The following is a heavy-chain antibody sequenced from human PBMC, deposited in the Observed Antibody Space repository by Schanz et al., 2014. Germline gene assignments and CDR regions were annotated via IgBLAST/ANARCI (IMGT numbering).Heavy chain of an antibody. J-gene: IGHJ4*02. CDR3: ARDGEAAAGCDY. V-gene: IGHV1-18*01. D-gene: IGHD6-13*01. CDR1: GYIFGSHG. Sequence: QVQLVQSGSEVRKPGASVKVSCKASGYIFGSHGMTWVRQAPGQGLEWMGWISVYHGHTNYAEKVHGRVTMTTDTSTSTVYMELSSLRSEDTAVYFCARDGEAAAGCDYWGQGTLVTVSS. CDR2: ISVYHGHT.